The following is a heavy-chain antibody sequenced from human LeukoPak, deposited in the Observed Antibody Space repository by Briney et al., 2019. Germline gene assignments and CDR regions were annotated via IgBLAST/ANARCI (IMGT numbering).Heavy chain of an antibody. J-gene: IGHJ4*02. CDR3: ARGTTYYYGSGTPLNFDY. Sequence: SETLSLTCTVSGGSISSYYWSWIRQPAGKGLEWIGRIYTSGSTNYNPSLKSRVTISVDTSKNQFSLKLSSVTAADTAMYYCARGTTYYYGSGTPLNFDYWGQGTLVTVSS. D-gene: IGHD3-10*01. CDR2: IYTSGST. V-gene: IGHV4-4*07. CDR1: GGSISSYY.